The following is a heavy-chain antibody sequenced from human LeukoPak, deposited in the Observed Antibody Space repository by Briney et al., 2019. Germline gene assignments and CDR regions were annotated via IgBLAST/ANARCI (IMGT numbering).Heavy chain of an antibody. D-gene: IGHD3-22*01. Sequence: GGSLRLSCAASEFTFSSYAMSWVRQAPGKGREWVSGISASGGSTYYADSVKGRFTISRDNSKNTLYLQMNSLRAEDTAVYYCAKVVLNYDYDSSGYLDYWGQGTLVTVSS. CDR3: AKVVLNYDYDSSGYLDY. J-gene: IGHJ4*02. CDR1: EFTFSSYA. CDR2: ISASGGST. V-gene: IGHV3-23*01.